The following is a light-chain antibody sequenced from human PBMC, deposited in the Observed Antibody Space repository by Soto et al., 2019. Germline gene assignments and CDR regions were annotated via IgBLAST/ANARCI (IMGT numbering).Light chain of an antibody. CDR3: QQYNSSPLT. V-gene: IGKV1-5*03. CDR2: KAS. J-gene: IGKJ4*01. CDR1: QSISSW. Sequence: DIQMTQSPSTLSASVGDRVTITCRASQSISSWLAWYQQKPGKAPKLRIYKASSLESGVPPRFSGSGSGTEFTLTISSLQPDDFATYYCQQYNSSPLTFGGGTKVEIK.